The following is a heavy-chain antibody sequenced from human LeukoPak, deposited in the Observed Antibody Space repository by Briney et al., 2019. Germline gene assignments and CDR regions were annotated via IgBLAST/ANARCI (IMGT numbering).Heavy chain of an antibody. V-gene: IGHV3-13*01. CDR1: GFTFSTYD. J-gene: IGHJ4*02. CDR2: IGTVGDT. Sequence: PGGSLRLSCAASGFTFSTYDFHWVRQATGKGLEWVSAIGTVGDTHYPGSVKGRFTISRENAKNSVYLQMDSLRAGDTAVYYCAGESNDFLTGYYDYWGQGILVTVSS. CDR3: AGESNDFLTGYYDY. D-gene: IGHD3-9*01.